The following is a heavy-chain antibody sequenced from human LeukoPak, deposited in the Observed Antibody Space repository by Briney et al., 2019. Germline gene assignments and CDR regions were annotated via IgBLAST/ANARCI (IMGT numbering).Heavy chain of an antibody. CDR2: ISYGGSNK. V-gene: IGHV3-30-3*01. CDR3: ARVSGHYYVTLSDY. D-gene: IGHD3-10*02. CDR1: GFTFSSYA. Sequence: DPGGSLRLSCAASGFTFSSYAMHWVRQAPGKGLEWVAVISYGGSNKYYADSVKGRFTISRDNSKNTLYLQMNSLRAEDTAVYYCARVSGHYYVTLSDYWGQETLVTVSS. J-gene: IGHJ4*02.